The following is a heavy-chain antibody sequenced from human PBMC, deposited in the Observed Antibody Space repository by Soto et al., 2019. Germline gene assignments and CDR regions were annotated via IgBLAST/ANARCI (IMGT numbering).Heavy chain of an antibody. Sequence: QVQLQESGPGLVKPSETLSLTCTISGGSISDYYWTWVRQAAGMGLEWIGRIYTSGSTTYNPSLHKRVTRSVGTSRNQLTPELTSVTAADTALYFCAGDQGYYYSGMDVWGQGTTVTVSS. CDR1: GGSISDYY. V-gene: IGHV4-4*07. CDR2: IYTSGST. CDR3: AGDQGYYYSGMDV. J-gene: IGHJ6*02.